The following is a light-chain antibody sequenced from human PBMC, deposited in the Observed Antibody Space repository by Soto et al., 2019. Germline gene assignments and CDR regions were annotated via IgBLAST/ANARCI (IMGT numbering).Light chain of an antibody. Sequence: ESVLTQSPSTLSLSPAERATLSFGARPSVTSSYLAWYQQKHGLAHRLLIYYASSTATGIADRFSGSGSVTDFTLTISRLEPEDFAVYYCQQYGSVPPVTFGQGTRLEIK. J-gene: IGKJ5*01. CDR2: YAS. V-gene: IGKV3D-20*01. CDR3: QQYGSVPPVT. CDR1: PSVTSSY.